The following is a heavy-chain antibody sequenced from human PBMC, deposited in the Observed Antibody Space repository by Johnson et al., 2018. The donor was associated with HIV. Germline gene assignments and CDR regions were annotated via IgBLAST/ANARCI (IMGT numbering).Heavy chain of an antibody. Sequence: QVQLVESGGGLVKPGGSLRLSCAASGFTFSDYYMSWIRQAPGKGLEWVSYISSSGSTIYYADSVKGRFTISRDNAKNSLYLQMNSLRAEDTAVYYCATLPGTYYYDSSGYYYGNDAFDIWGQGTMVTVSS. CDR1: GFTFSDYY. V-gene: IGHV3-11*04. CDR3: ATLPGTYYYDSSGYYYGNDAFDI. J-gene: IGHJ3*02. D-gene: IGHD3-22*01. CDR2: ISSSGSTI.